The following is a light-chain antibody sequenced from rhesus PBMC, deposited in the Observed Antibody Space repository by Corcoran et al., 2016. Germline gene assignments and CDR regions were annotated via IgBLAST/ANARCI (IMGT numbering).Light chain of an antibody. V-gene: IGKV1-22*01. CDR1: QGISSW. J-gene: IGKJ3*01. CDR3: QQYSSRPFT. Sequence: DIQMTQSPSSLSASVGDTVTITCRASQGISSWLAWYQHKPGKAPKLLIYKASSLQSGVPPRFSGMGSGTDFTLTISSQQSEDFSTYYCQQYSSRPFTFGPGTKLDIK. CDR2: KAS.